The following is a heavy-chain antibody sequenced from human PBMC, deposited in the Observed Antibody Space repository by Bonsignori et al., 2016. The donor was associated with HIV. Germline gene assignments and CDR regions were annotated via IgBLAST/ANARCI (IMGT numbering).Heavy chain of an antibody. Sequence: GESLKISCAASGFSFSTYGMHWVRQAPGKGLEWVAVIWFDGSNKFYADSVKGRFTISRDNSRNTLSLQMNSLRAEDTAVYYCAKDIMSAAYYFDYWGQGTLVTVSS. D-gene: IGHD2-15*01. CDR1: GFSFSTYG. CDR2: IWFDGSNK. J-gene: IGHJ4*02. CDR3: AKDIMSAAYYFDY. V-gene: IGHV3-33*06.